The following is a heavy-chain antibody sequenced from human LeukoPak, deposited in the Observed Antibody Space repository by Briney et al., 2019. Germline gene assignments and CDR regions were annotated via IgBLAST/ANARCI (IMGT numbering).Heavy chain of an antibody. CDR2: INPSGGST. J-gene: IGHJ5*02. CDR1: GYTFTSYY. V-gene: IGHV1-46*01. CDR3: ARVVWDPATQGADWFDP. D-gene: IGHD1-26*01. Sequence: ASVKVSCKASGYTFTSYYMHWVRQAPGQGLEWMGIINPSGGSTSYAQKFQGRVTMTRDTSTSTVYMELSSLRSEDTAMYYCARVVWDPATQGADWFDPWGQGTLVTVSS.